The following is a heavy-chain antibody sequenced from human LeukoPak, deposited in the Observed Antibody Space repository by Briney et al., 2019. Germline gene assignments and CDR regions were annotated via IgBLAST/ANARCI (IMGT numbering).Heavy chain of an antibody. CDR3: ARGQTTGIAAAGGPSFAWYFDL. V-gene: IGHV1-18*01. D-gene: IGHD6-13*01. CDR1: GYTFTSYG. CDR2: ISAYNGNT. Sequence: ASVKVSCKASGYTFTSYGISWVRQAPGQGLEWMGWISAYNGNTNYAQKLQGRVTMTTDTSTSTAYMELRSLRSDDTAVYYCARGQTTGIAAAGGPSFAWYFDLWGRGTLVTVSS. J-gene: IGHJ2*01.